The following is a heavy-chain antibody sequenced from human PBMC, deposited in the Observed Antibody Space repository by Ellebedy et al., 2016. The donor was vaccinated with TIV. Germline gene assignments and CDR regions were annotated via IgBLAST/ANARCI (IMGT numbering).Heavy chain of an antibody. J-gene: IGHJ4*02. Sequence: GESLKISCAASGFTFSTYNMISARQAPGKGLERVSYISSSSNTIYYADSVKGRFTISRDNAKKSLYLQMNSLRAEDTAVYYCARDLSYWGQGILVTVSS. CDR1: GFTFSTYN. CDR3: ARDLSY. CDR2: ISSSSNTI. V-gene: IGHV3-48*04.